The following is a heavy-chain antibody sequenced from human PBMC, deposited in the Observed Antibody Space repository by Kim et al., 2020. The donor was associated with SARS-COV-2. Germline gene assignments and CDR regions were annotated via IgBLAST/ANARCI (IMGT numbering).Heavy chain of an antibody. V-gene: IGHV6-1*01. CDR3: ARGAHYSFDY. D-gene: IGHD3-10*01. J-gene: IGHJ4*02. CDR2: WFS. Sequence: WFSDYAVSVKSRITITPDTSKNQFSLQLNSVTPEDTAVYYCARGAHYSFDYWGQGTLVTVSS.